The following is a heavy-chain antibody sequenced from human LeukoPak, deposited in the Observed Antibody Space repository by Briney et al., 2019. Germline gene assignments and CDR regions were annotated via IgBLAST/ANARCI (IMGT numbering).Heavy chain of an antibody. CDR3: VSGVGATNIDFDC. CDR2: ISGGGGST. J-gene: IGHJ4*02. CDR1: GLIFTIYA. V-gene: IGHV3-23*01. D-gene: IGHD1-26*01. Sequence: TGGSLRLSCAPSGLIFTIYAVRWVRQAPGKGLEWVSTISGGGGSTYYTDSVKGRFTISRHNYKNTVYLQINSWRDDDISLYYCVSGVGATNIDFDCWGQGTLVTVSS.